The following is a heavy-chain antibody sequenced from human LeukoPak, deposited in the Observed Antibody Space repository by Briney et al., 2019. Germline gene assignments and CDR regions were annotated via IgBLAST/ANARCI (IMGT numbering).Heavy chain of an antibody. CDR3: AREAHFDWLFPEPHYFDY. D-gene: IGHD3-9*01. J-gene: IGHJ4*02. CDR1: GFTFSSYG. CDR2: IWYDGSNK. Sequence: GGSLRLSCAASGFTFSSYGMHWVRQAPGKGLEWVAVIWYDGSNKYYADSVKGRFTISRDNSKNTLYLQMNSLRAEDTAVYYCAREAHFDWLFPEPHYFDYWGQGTLVTVSS. V-gene: IGHV3-33*01.